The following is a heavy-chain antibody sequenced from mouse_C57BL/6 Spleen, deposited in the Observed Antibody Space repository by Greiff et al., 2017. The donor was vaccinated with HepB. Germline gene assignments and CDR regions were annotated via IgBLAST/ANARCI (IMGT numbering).Heavy chain of an antibody. CDR2: IDPSDSYT. J-gene: IGHJ2*01. Sequence: QVQLQQPGAELVKPGASVKLSCKASGYTFTSYWMQWVKQRPGQGLEWIGEIDPSDSYTNYNQKFKGKATLTVDTSSSTAYMQLSSLTSEDSAVYYCARRLSYGYDAYFDYWGQGTTLTVSS. V-gene: IGHV1-50*01. CDR1: GYTFTSYW. CDR3: ARRLSYGYDAYFDY. D-gene: IGHD2-2*01.